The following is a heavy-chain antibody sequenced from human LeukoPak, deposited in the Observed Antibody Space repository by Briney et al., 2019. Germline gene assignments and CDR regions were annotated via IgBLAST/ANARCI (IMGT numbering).Heavy chain of an antibody. CDR3: ATIHRMGFGEFLFDY. CDR1: GFTFSSYA. Sequence: GRSLRLSCAASGFTFSSYAMHWVRQAPGKGLEWVAVISYDGSNKYYADSVKGRFTISRDNSKNTLYLQMNSLRSEDTAVYYCATIHRMGFGEFLFDYWGQGTLVTVSS. J-gene: IGHJ4*02. CDR2: ISYDGSNK. D-gene: IGHD3-10*01. V-gene: IGHV3-30-3*01.